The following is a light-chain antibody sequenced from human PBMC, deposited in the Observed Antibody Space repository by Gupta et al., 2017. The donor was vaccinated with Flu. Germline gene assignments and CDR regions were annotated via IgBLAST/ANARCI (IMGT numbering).Light chain of an antibody. V-gene: IGKV3-20*01. CDR3: QHYGSSEWT. Sequence: EVVLTQSPGTLSLSPGQRATLSCRASQSVSSTYLAWYQQKPGQAPRLLIYSASSRATGVPDRFSGSGSGTDFTITISRLEPEDFAVYYCQHYGSSEWTFGQGTKVEIK. CDR2: SAS. CDR1: QSVSSTY. J-gene: IGKJ1*01.